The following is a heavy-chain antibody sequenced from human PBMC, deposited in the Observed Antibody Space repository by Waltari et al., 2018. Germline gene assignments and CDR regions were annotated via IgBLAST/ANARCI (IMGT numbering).Heavy chain of an antibody. Sequence: QVQLQESGPGLVKPSQTLSLTCAVSGGSISSDKYYWAWIRQPAGKAVEWIGRIHSSGSTDLNPSLKSRVTIPFDTSKNQFSLKLTSVTAADAAVYYCAREGDIGVNRGTYGLDVWGQGTTVTVSS. V-gene: IGHV4-61*02. CDR2: IHSSGST. CDR3: AREGDIGVNRGTYGLDV. J-gene: IGHJ6*02. D-gene: IGHD2-15*01. CDR1: GGSISSDKYY.